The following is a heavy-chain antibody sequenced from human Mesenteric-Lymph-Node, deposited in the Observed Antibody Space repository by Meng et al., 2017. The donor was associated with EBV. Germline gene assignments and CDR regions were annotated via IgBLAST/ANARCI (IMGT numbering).Heavy chain of an antibody. V-gene: IGHV2-5*02. J-gene: IGHJ4*02. CDR2: IYWDDDE. Sequence: QITLKESGPTLVKPTQTLTLTCPFSGFSLSTYAVGVGWIRQPPGKALEWLALIYWDDDERYSQSLKSRLTITKDTSINQVVLTMTNMDPVDTATYYCVHGRGGGNSAIFDYWGQGTLVTGSS. CDR1: GFSLSTYAVG. CDR3: VHGRGGGNSAIFDY. D-gene: IGHD4-23*01.